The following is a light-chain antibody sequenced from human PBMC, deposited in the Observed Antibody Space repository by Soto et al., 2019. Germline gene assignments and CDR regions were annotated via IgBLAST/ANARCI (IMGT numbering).Light chain of an antibody. CDR2: GNT. CDR1: TSNIGAGYD. Sequence: QSVLTQPPSVSGAPGQRATISCTGSTSNIGAGYDVHWYQQLPGTAPKLLIYGNTNRPSGVPDRFSGSKSGTSASLAITGLQAEDEADYYCQSYDSSLSGDVFGTGTKVTVL. J-gene: IGLJ1*01. V-gene: IGLV1-40*01. CDR3: QSYDSSLSGDV.